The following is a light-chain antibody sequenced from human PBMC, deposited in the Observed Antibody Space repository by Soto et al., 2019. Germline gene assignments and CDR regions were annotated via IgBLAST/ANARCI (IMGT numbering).Light chain of an antibody. Sequence: QSVLTXPPSASGSPGQSVTISCTGTSGDVGGYDYVSWYQQHPGKAPKLMIYEVTKRPLGVPDRFSGSKSGNTASLTVSGLHAEDEADYYCSSYAGSDNPYVFGTGTKVTVL. J-gene: IGLJ1*01. CDR2: EVT. CDR1: SGDVGGYDY. V-gene: IGLV2-8*01. CDR3: SSYAGSDNPYV.